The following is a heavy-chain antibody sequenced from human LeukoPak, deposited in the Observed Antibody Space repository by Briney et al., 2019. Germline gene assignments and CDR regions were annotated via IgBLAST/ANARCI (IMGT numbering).Heavy chain of an antibody. CDR3: ARLHYYDSSGYYKHYYYYMDV. CDR1: GGSISSYY. D-gene: IGHD3-22*01. V-gene: IGHV4-59*12. CDR2: IYYSGST. Sequence: SETLSLTCTVSGGSISSYYWSWIRQPPGKGLEWIGYIYYSGSTNYNPSLKSRVTISVDTSKNQFSLKLSSVTAADTAVYYCARLHYYDSSGYYKHYYYYMDVWGKGTTVTVSS. J-gene: IGHJ6*03.